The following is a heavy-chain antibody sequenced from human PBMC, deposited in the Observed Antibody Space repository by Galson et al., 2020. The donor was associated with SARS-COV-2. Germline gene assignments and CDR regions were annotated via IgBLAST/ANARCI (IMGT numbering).Heavy chain of an antibody. V-gene: IGHV1-24*01. Sequence: ASVKVSCKVSGYTLTELSMHWVRQAPGKGLEWMGGFDPEDGETIYAQKFQGRVTMTEDTSTDTAYMELSSLRSEDTAVYYCATLPTGTTWAYNWFDPWGQGTLVTVSS. J-gene: IGHJ5*02. CDR3: ATLPTGTTWAYNWFDP. CDR2: FDPEDGET. CDR1: GYTLTELS. D-gene: IGHD1-7*01.